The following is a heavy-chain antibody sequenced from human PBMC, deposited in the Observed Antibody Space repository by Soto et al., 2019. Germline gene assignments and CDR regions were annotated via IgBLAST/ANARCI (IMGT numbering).Heavy chain of an antibody. CDR2: IMPIFRTP. CDR3: ARDKDRAQIGGNYYYILDV. CDR1: GGTFSNSA. J-gene: IGHJ6*02. V-gene: IGHV1-69*13. Sequence: SVKVSCKASGGTFSNSAISWVRRAPGQGLEWMGGIMPIFRTPDYAQKFQGRVSITADESTSTAYMELSGLRSDDTAVYYCARDKDRAQIGGNYYYILDVWGQGTTVTVSS.